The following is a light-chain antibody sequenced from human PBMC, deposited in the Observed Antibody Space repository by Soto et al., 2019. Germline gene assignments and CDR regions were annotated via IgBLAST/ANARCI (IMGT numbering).Light chain of an antibody. V-gene: IGKV1-5*01. J-gene: IGKJ1*01. CDR1: QSISSW. CDR3: QHYNSYSPT. Sequence: DIQMTQSPSTLSASVGDRVTITCRASQSISSWLAWYQQKPGKAPKLLIYNASSLESGVPSRFSGSGSGTEFTLTISSLQPDDYATDYCQHYNSYSPTFGQGTKVDIK. CDR2: NAS.